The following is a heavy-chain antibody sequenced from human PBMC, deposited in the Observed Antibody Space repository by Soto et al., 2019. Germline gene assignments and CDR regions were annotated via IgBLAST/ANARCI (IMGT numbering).Heavy chain of an antibody. CDR3: ARDLDAYCGGDCYADYGMDV. D-gene: IGHD2-21*02. J-gene: IGHJ6*02. Sequence: GASVKVSCKASGYTFTGYYMHWVRQAPGQGLERMGWINPNSGGTNYAQKFQGRVTMTRDTSISTAYMELSRLRSDDTAVYYCARDLDAYCGGDCYADYGMDVWGQGTTVTVSS. V-gene: IGHV1-2*02. CDR2: INPNSGGT. CDR1: GYTFTGYY.